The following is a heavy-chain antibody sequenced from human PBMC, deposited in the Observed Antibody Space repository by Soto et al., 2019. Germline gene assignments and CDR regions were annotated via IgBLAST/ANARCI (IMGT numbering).Heavy chain of an antibody. V-gene: IGHV4-34*01. D-gene: IGHD5-18*01. CDR2: INHSGST. CDR3: ARSTLLGYSYGYGGYFDY. Sequence: SETLSLTCTVYGGSFSGYYWSWIRQPPGKGLEWIGEINHSGSTNYNPSLKSRVTISVDTSKNQFSLKLSSVTAADTAVYYCARSTLLGYSYGYGGYFDYWGQGTLVTVSS. J-gene: IGHJ4*02. CDR1: GGSFSGYY.